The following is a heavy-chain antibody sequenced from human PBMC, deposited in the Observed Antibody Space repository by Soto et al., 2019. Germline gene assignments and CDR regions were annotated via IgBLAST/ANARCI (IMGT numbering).Heavy chain of an antibody. CDR2: INPNSGGT. J-gene: IGHJ6*01. D-gene: IGHD3-3*01. Sequence: ASVKVCCEASRYTLTGYYMHWARHAPGKGLEWMGWINPNSGGTNYAQKFQGWVTMTRETSISTAYMELSRLRSDDTAVYYCARKYYDFWSGYSYGMDVWGQGTTVTVSS. CDR1: RYTLTGYY. CDR3: ARKYYDFWSGYSYGMDV. V-gene: IGHV1-2*04.